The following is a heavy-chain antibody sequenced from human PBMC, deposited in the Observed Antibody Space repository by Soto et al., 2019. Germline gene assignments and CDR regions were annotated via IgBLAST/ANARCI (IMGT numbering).Heavy chain of an antibody. V-gene: IGHV1-58*01. J-gene: IGHJ4*02. CDR2: IVVGSGNT. CDR1: VFTFTSSA. CDR3: AAWASNYYDSSGYHN. Sequence: GASVKVSCKASVFTFTSSAVQWVGQARGQRREWIGWIVVGSGNTNYAQKFQERVTITRDMSTSTAYMELSSLRSEDTAVSYCAAWASNYYDSSGYHNWGQGTLVTVSS. D-gene: IGHD3-22*01.